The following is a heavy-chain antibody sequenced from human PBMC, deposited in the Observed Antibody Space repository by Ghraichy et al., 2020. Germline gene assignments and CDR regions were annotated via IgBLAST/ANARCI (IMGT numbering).Heavy chain of an antibody. CDR1: GGTFSSYA. V-gene: IGHV1-69*13. CDR2: IIPIFGTA. Sequence: SVKVSCKASGGTFSSYAISWVRQAPGQGLEWMGGIIPIFGTANYAQKFQGRVTITADESTSTAYMELSSLRSEDTAVYYCARARFLEWTPYYFDSWGQGTLVTVSS. D-gene: IGHD3-3*01. CDR3: ARARFLEWTPYYFDS. J-gene: IGHJ4*02.